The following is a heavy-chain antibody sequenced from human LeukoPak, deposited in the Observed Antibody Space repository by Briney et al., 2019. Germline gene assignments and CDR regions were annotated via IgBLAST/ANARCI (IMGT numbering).Heavy chain of an antibody. J-gene: IGHJ3*02. V-gene: IGHV1-46*01. D-gene: IGHD6-19*01. CDR2: INPSGGST. CDR1: GYTFTSYY. Sequence: ASVKVSCKASGYTFTSYYMHWVRQAPGQGLEWMRIINPSGGSTSYAQKFQGRVTMTRDTSTSTVYMELSSLRSEDTAVYYCARSGLRQWLSLFGAFDIWGQGTMVTVSS. CDR3: ARSGLRQWLSLFGAFDI.